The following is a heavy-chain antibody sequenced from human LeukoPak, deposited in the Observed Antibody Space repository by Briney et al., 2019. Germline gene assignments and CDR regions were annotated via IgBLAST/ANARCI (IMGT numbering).Heavy chain of an antibody. CDR2: ISAHNGKT. V-gene: IGHV1-18*01. CDR3: AKVLSQGSTNSWINWFDP. J-gene: IGHJ5*02. Sequence: GASVKVSCKASGYTFTSYGIIWVRQAPGQGLRWMGWISAHNGKTNYAQNLQGRVTMTTDTSTNTVYLELRSLTSDDTAVYYCAKVLSQGSTNSWINWFDPWGQGTLVTVSS. D-gene: IGHD6-13*01. CDR1: GYTFTSYG.